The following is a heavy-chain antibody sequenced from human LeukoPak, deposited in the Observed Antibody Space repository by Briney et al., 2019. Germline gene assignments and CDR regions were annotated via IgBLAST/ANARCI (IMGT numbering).Heavy chain of an antibody. CDR1: GFTFSSYA. J-gene: IGHJ4*02. V-gene: IGHV3-23*01. D-gene: IGHD3-3*01. CDR2: ISGSGGST. CDR3: ARRSGYYSLDY. Sequence: GGSLRLSCAASGFTFSSYAMSWVRQAPGEGLEWVSAISGSGGSTYYADSVKGRFTISRDNSKNTLYLQMNSLRAEDTAVYYCARRSGYYSLDYWGQGTLVTVSS.